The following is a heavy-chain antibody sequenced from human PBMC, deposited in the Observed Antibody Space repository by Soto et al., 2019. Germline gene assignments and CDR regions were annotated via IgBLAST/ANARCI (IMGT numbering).Heavy chain of an antibody. V-gene: IGHV1-8*01. D-gene: IGHD3-3*01. CDR1: GYTFTSYD. CDR3: ATLGYDFWSGYPQDMDV. Sequence: ASVKVSCKASGYTFTSYDINWVRQATGQGPEWMGWMNPNSGNTGYAQKFQGRVTMTRNTSISTAYMELSSLRSEDTAVYYCATLGYDFWSGYPQDMDVWGKGTTVTVSS. CDR2: MNPNSGNT. J-gene: IGHJ6*03.